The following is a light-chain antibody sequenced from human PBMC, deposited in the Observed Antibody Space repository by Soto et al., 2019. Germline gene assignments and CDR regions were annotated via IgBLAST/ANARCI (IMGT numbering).Light chain of an antibody. V-gene: IGLV1-51*02. CDR3: GTCDSSLSDGAV. Sequence: QSVLTQPPSVSAAPGQKVTISCSGSYSNIGHNYVSWYQQLPGTAPRLLIYENNRRPSGIPDRFSGSKSGTSATLDITGLQTGDEADYYCGTCDSSLSDGAVFGGGTQLTVL. CDR1: YSNIGHNY. CDR2: ENN. J-gene: IGLJ7*01.